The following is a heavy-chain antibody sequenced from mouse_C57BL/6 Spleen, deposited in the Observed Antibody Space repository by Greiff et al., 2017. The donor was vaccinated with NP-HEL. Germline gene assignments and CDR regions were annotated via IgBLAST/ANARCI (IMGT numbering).Heavy chain of an antibody. CDR1: GYTFTSYW. J-gene: IGHJ1*03. D-gene: IGHD1-1*01. V-gene: IGHV1-50*01. Sequence: QVQLQQPGAELVKPGASVKLSCKASGYTFTSYWMQWVKQRPGQGLEWIGEIDPSDSYTTYNQKFKGKATLTVDTSSSTAYMQLNSLTSEDSAVYYCAHITTVVATDFDVWGTGTTVTVSS. CDR3: AHITTVVATDFDV. CDR2: IDPSDSYT.